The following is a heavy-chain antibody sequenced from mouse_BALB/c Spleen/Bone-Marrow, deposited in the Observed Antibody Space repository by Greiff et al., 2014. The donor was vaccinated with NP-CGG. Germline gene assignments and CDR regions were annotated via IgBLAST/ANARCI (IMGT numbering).Heavy chain of an antibody. Sequence: VQLQQSGPDLVKPSQSLSLTCTVTGYSITSGYSWHWIRQFPGNKLEWMGYIHYSGSTHYNPSLKSRISITRDTSKNQFFLQLXXXXTEDTATYYCARDGSLHYFDYWGQGTTLTVSS. D-gene: IGHD1-1*01. CDR3: ARDGSLHYFDY. CDR2: IHYSGST. CDR1: GYSITSGYS. V-gene: IGHV3-1*02. J-gene: IGHJ2*01.